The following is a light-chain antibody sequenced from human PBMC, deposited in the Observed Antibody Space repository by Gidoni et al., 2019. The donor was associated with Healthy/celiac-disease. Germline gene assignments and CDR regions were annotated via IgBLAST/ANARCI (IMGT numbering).Light chain of an antibody. V-gene: IGKV4-1*01. CDR2: WAS. CDR3: QKYYSTPQT. Sequence: DIVMTQSPDSLAVSLGERATINCKSSQSVLYSSNNKNYLAWYQQKPGQPPKLLIYWASTRESGVPDRCSSRGSGKDFTLTSSSLQAEDVAVYYCQKYYSTPQTFGQXTKVEIK. J-gene: IGKJ1*01. CDR1: QSVLYSSNNKNY.